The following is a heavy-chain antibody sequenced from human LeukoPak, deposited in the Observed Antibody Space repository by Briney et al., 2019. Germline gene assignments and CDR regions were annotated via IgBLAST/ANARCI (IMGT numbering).Heavy chain of an antibody. CDR1: GFSVSKTY. J-gene: IGHJ3*02. CDR3: ARESGSPWGGAFDI. V-gene: IGHV3-53*01. CDR2: IRSGGDT. Sequence: GGSLRLSCAASGFSVSKTYMNWVRQAPGKGPEWVSVIRSGGDTQYADSVKGRFTVSRDDSKNTLYLQMNSLRAEDTAVYYCARESGSPWGGAFDIWGQGTMVTVSS. D-gene: IGHD1-26*01.